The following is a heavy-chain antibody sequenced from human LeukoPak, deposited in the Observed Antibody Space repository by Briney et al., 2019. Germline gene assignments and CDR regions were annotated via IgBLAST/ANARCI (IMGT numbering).Heavy chain of an antibody. CDR3: AKGYCSSTSCYSPTYFDY. J-gene: IGHJ4*02. CDR2: ISGSGGST. V-gene: IGHV3-23*01. Sequence: GGSLRLSCAASGFTFSSYAMSWVRPAPGKGLEWVSAISGSGGSTYYADSVQGRFTISRDNSKNPLYLQMNSLRAEDRAVYYCAKGYCSSTSCYSPTYFDYWGQGTLVTVSS. D-gene: IGHD2-2*01. CDR1: GFTFSSYA.